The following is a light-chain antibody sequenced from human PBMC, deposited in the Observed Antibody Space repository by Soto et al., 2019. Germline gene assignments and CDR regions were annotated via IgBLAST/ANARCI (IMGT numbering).Light chain of an antibody. CDR1: QSVSTS. V-gene: IGKV3-15*01. J-gene: IGKJ2*01. Sequence: EVGMTQSPATLSVFPGERVTLSCRASQSVSTSIAWYQQKPGQAPRLLIYSASTRATVIPARFSGSVSGTESALTISSLQSEYFAVYYCQHYIHGNSFGQGTELEIK. CDR2: SAS. CDR3: QHYIHGNS.